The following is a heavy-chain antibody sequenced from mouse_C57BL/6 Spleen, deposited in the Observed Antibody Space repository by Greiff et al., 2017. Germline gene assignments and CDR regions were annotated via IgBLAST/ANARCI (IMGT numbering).Heavy chain of an antibody. V-gene: IGHV5-4*03. D-gene: IGHD4-1*01. CDR1: GFTFSSYA. CDR2: ISDGGSYT. CDR3: ARWETGAWFAY. J-gene: IGHJ3*01. Sequence: EVKVVESGGGLVKPGGSLKLSCAASGFTFSSYAMPWVRQTPEKRLEWVATISDGGSYTYYPDNVKGRFTISRDNAKNNLYLQMSHLKSEDTAMYYCARWETGAWFAYWGQGTLVTVSA.